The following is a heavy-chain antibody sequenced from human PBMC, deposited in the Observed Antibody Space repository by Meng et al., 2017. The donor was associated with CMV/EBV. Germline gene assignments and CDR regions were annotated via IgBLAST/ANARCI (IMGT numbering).Heavy chain of an antibody. Sequence: EVQLVESGXXXXXPXXSXXLSCGASGSTLSSYSMDWVRQAPGKRLEWVSSISSSSSYIYYADSVKGRFTISRDNAKNSLYLQMNSLRAEDTAVYYCARDLERTYYYDSSGYSFFDYWGQGTLVTVSS. D-gene: IGHD3-22*01. CDR3: ARDLERTYYYDSSGYSFFDY. CDR2: ISSSSSYI. CDR1: GSTLSSYS. V-gene: IGHV3-21*01. J-gene: IGHJ4*02.